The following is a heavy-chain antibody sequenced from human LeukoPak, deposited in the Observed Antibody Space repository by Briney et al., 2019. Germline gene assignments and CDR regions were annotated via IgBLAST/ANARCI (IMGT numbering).Heavy chain of an antibody. V-gene: IGHV3-23*01. CDR1: GFTFSSYA. CDR2: ISGSSGST. D-gene: IGHD6-13*01. Sequence: GGSLRLSCAASGFTFSSYAMSWVRQAPGKGLEWVSGISGSSGSTYYTDSVKGRFTISRDNSKNTLYLQMNSLRAEDTAVYYCAKDPTDTSSWYIVEYFQHWGQGTLVTVSS. J-gene: IGHJ1*01. CDR3: AKDPTDTSSWYIVEYFQH.